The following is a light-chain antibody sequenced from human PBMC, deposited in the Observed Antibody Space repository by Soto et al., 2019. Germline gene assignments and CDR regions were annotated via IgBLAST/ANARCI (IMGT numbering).Light chain of an antibody. CDR3: ATWADGLNSYV. CDR2: SNN. V-gene: IGLV1-44*01. Sequence: QSVLTQPPSASGTPGQRVTISCSGSSSNIGSNTVSWYQQLPQRAPKLLIFSNNQRPSGVPDRFSGSKSGTSASLAISGLQSEDEADYYCATWADGLNSYVFGTATKLTVL. CDR1: SSNIGSNT. J-gene: IGLJ1*01.